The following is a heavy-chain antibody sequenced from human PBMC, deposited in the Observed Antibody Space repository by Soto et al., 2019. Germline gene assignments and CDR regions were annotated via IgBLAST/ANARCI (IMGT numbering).Heavy chain of an antibody. J-gene: IGHJ4*02. V-gene: IGHV4-34*01. CDR1: GGSFSGYY. D-gene: IGHD3-10*01. CDR3: ATRGLWYFDY. Sequence: QVQLQQWGAGLLKPSETLSLTGAVYGGSFSGYYWSWIRQPPGKGLEWIGEINHSGSTNYNPSLKSRVTISVDTSKNQFSLKLSSVTAADTAVYYCATRGLWYFDYWGQGTLVTVSS. CDR2: INHSGST.